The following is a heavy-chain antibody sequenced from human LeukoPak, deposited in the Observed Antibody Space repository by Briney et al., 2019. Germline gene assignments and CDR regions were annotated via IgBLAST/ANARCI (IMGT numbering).Heavy chain of an antibody. CDR2: ISSSSSYI. CDR3: ARATPTTVTPTDY. CDR1: GFTFSSYS. J-gene: IGHJ4*02. Sequence: GGSLRLSCAASGFTFSSYSMNWVRQAPGKGLEWVSSISSSSSYIYYADSVKGRFTISRDNAKNSLYLQMNSLRAGDTAVYYCARATPTTVTPTDYWGQGTLVTVSS. D-gene: IGHD4-17*01. V-gene: IGHV3-21*01.